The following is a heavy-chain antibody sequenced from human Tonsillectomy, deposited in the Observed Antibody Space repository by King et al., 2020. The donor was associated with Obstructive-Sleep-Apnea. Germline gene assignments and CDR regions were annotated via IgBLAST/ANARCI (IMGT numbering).Heavy chain of an antibody. Sequence: DAQLVQSGGGLVQPGRSLRLSCAVSGFTFDDYAMHWVRQAPGKGLEWVSGISWNSGSIDYADSVKGRFTISRDNAKNSLYLQMNSLRVEDTALYYCAKVSSYQTYGDYYHGMDVWGQGTTVTVSS. CDR1: GFTFDDYA. CDR3: AKVSSYQTYGDYYHGMDV. V-gene: IGHV3-9*01. CDR2: ISWNSGSI. D-gene: IGHD4-17*01. J-gene: IGHJ6*02.